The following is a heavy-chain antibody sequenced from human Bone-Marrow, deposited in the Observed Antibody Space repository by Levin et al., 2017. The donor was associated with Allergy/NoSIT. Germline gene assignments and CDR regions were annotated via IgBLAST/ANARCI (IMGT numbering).Heavy chain of an antibody. CDR3: ASDIVVVPAAPYCSGGSCYADY. V-gene: IGHV3-21*01. D-gene: IGHD2-15*01. CDR2: ISSSSSYI. J-gene: IGHJ4*02. Sequence: GGSLRLSCAASGFTFSSYSMNWVRQAPGKGLEWVSSISSSSSYIYYADSVKGRFTISRDNAKNSLYLQMNSLRAEDTAVYYCASDIVVVPAAPYCSGGSCYADYWGQGTLVTVSS. CDR1: GFTFSSYS.